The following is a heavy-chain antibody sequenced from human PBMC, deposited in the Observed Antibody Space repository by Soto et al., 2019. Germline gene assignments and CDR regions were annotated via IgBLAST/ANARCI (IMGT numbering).Heavy chain of an antibody. D-gene: IGHD4-17*01. Sequence: PGGSLRLSCGASGFTFNIYALHWFRQAPGKGLEWVAVISFDGTKKYYSDSVKGRFTISRDNLKNTLYLQMNNLRVEDAALYFCAREDDYGYRYINYGLDVWGQGTTVTVSS. CDR2: ISFDGTKK. CDR1: GFTFNIYA. J-gene: IGHJ6*02. V-gene: IGHV3-30-3*01. CDR3: AREDDYGYRYINYGLDV.